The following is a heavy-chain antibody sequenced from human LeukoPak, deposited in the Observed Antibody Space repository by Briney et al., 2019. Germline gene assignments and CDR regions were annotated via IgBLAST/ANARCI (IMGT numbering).Heavy chain of an antibody. Sequence: GGPLSFPCQASGLPSGTSTIGWIRKAPGKGLEGVQKFSGSGRTIYYADSVKGRFTISRDNAKNSLYMQMNSLRAEDTAVYCCARDWEAPGTYYYDSSGAPFDYWGQGTLVTVSS. CDR3: ARDWEAPGTYYYDSSGAPFDY. J-gene: IGHJ4*02. D-gene: IGHD3-22*01. CDR2: FSGSGRTI. V-gene: IGHV3-11*01. CDR1: GLPSGTST.